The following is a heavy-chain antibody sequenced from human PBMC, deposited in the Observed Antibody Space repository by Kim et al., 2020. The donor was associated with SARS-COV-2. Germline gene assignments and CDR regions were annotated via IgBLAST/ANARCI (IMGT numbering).Heavy chain of an antibody. CDR3: ARGAWSGYYYYDSSGSFDY. D-gene: IGHD3-22*01. V-gene: IGHV3-11*06. CDR1: GFTFSDYY. CDR2: ISSSSSYT. Sequence: GGSLRLSCAASGFTFSDYYMSWIRQAPGKGLEWVSYISSSSSYTNYADSVKGRFTISRDNAKNSLYLQMNGLRAEDTAVYYCARGAWSGYYYYDSSGSFDYWGQGTLVTVSS. J-gene: IGHJ4*02.